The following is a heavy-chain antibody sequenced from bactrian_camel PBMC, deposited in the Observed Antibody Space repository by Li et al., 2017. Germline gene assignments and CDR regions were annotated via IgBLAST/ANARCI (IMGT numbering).Heavy chain of an antibody. CDR1: GYLYSRNC. CDR3: AARGPYCYTKLSVRDFTY. Sequence: HVQLVESGGASVQAGGSLTLSCAAVGYLYSRNCMGWFRQATGKEREGVAAIDTAGATTYTYSVEGRFTISRDNAKNTEYLQMSSLKPEDTAMYYCAARGPYCYTKLSVRDFTYWGQGTQVTVS. V-gene: IGHV3S53*01. J-gene: IGHJ6*01. D-gene: IGHD2*01. CDR2: IDTAGAT.